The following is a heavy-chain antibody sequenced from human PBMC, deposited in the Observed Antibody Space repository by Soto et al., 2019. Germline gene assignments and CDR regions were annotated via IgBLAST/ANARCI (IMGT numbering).Heavy chain of an antibody. J-gene: IGHJ6*02. Sequence: GESLKISCKDSGNSFTTYWIGWVRQMTGKGLEWMGIIYPGDSDTRYSPSFQGQVTISADKSISTAYLQWSSLKASDTAMYYCARHRDGYNFYYYGMDVWGQGTTVTVSS. CDR1: GNSFTTYW. CDR3: ARHRDGYNFYYYGMDV. D-gene: IGHD5-12*01. CDR2: IYPGDSDT. V-gene: IGHV5-51*01.